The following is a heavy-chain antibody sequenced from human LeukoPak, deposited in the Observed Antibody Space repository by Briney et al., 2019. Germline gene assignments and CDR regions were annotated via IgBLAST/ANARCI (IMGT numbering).Heavy chain of an antibody. D-gene: IGHD2-2*01. J-gene: IGHJ6*02. CDR1: GGTFSSYA. CDR3: ARDYGGVRPAQYPAYYYYYGMDV. V-gene: IGHV1-69*13. CDR2: TIPIFGTA. Sequence: SVKVSCKASGGTFSSYAISWVRQAPGQGLEWMGGTIPIFGTANYAQKFQGRVTITADESTSTAYMELSSLRSEDTAVYYCARDYGGVRPAQYPAYYYYYGMDVWGQGTTVTVSS.